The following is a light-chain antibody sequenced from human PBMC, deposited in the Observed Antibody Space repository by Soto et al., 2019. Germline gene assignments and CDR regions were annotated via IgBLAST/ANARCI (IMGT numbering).Light chain of an antibody. Sequence: DIQMTQSPSSLSASLGDRVTITCRASQDIGVYLAWFQQKPGKVPKLLIYAASTLQSGVPSRFSGSGSGKDFTLTISSLQPEDFATYYCQKYNSAPLTFGGGTKVEIK. CDR1: QDIGVY. J-gene: IGKJ4*01. V-gene: IGKV1-27*01. CDR2: AAS. CDR3: QKYNSAPLT.